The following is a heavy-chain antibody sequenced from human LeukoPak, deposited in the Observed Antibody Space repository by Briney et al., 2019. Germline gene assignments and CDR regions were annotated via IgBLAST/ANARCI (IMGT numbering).Heavy chain of an antibody. J-gene: IGHJ4*02. V-gene: IGHV4-39*07. CDR2: IYYSGST. Sequence: KPSETLSLTCTVSGGSISSSSYYWGWIRQPPGKGLEWIGSIYYSGSTYYNPSLKSRVTIPVDTSKNQFSLKLSSVTAADTAVYYCASDPSSWYYYDSSGYYWGQGTLVTVSS. CDR3: ASDPSSWYYYDSSGYY. CDR1: GGSISSSSYY. D-gene: IGHD3-22*01.